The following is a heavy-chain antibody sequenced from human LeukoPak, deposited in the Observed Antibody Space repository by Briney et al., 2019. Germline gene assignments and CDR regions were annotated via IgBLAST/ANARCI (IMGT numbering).Heavy chain of an antibody. V-gene: IGHV3-48*04. D-gene: IGHD2-2*01. CDR1: GFTFSSYS. J-gene: IGHJ4*02. CDR2: ISSSSSTI. CDR3: ARVVGYCSSTSCSYFDY. Sequence: PGGSLRLSCAASGFTFSSYSMNWVRQAPGKGLEWVSYISSSSSTIYYADSVKGRFTISRDNAKNSLYLQMNSLRAEDTAVYYCARVVGYCSSTSCSYFDYWGQGTLVTVSS.